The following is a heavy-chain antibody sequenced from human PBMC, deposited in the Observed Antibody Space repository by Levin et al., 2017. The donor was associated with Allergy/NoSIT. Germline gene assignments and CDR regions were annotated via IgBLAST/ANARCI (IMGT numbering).Heavy chain of an antibody. Sequence: GGSLRLSCAASGFTFSSYAMSWVRQAPGKGLEWVSGISGSGSSTYYADSVKGRFTISRDNSKNTLYLQMNTLRAEDTAVYYCAKGPDPWLDETTVTFDYWGQGTLVTVSS. CDR2: ISGSGSST. V-gene: IGHV3-23*01. J-gene: IGHJ4*02. D-gene: IGHD4-17*01. CDR1: GFTFSSYA. CDR3: AKGPDPWLDETTVTFDY.